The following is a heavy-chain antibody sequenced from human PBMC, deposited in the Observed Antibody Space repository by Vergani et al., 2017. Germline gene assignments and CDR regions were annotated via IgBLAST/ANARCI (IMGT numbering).Heavy chain of an antibody. CDR2: ISASGAPT. CDR3: ARAYGRYDWFDY. D-gene: IGHD1-20*01. CDR1: GFTFTAHG. Sequence: EVQLLESGGGSAQPGESLRLSCVASGFTFTAHGLSWVRQAPGKGLEWVSGISASGAPTYYADSVKGRVTISRDNSKNTLYLQMNSLRVEDTAVYYCARAYGRYDWFDYWGQRTLVTVSS. V-gene: IGHV3-23*01. J-gene: IGHJ4*01.